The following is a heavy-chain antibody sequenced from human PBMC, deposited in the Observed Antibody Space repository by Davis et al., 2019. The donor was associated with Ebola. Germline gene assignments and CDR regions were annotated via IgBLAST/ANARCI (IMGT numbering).Heavy chain of an antibody. J-gene: IGHJ4*02. CDR3: ARDKGGYYYDSSGYPDY. V-gene: IGHV3-7*01. CDR2: IKQDGSEK. Sequence: SCAASGFTFSSYWMSWVRQAPGKGLEWVANIKQDGSEKYYVDSVKGRFTISRDNAKNSLYLQMNSLRAEDTAVYYCARDKGGYYYDSSGYPDYWGQGTLVTVSS. D-gene: IGHD3-22*01. CDR1: GFTFSSYW.